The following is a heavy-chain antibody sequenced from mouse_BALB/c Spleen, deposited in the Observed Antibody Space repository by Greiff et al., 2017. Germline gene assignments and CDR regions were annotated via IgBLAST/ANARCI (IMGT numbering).Heavy chain of an antibody. D-gene: IGHD3-1*01. V-gene: IGHV1-55*01. CDR1: GYNFTSYW. Sequence: QVQLQQPGAELVKPGTSVKLSCKASGYNFTSYWINWVKLRPGQGLEWIGDIYPGSGSTNYNEKFKSKATLTVDTSSSTAYMQLSSLASEDSALYYGARDLILGLRYYAMDYWGQGTSVTVSS. CDR2: IYPGSGST. J-gene: IGHJ4*01. CDR3: ARDLILGLRYYAMDY.